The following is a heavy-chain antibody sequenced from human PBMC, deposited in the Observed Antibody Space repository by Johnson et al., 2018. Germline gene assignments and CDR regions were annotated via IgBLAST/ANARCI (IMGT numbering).Heavy chain of an antibody. CDR2: ISGSGGST. J-gene: IGHJ6*02. D-gene: IGHD3-22*01. CDR3: AKDLYYYDSSGYDYGYYYYYGMDV. V-gene: IGHV3-23*04. CDR1: GFTFSSYA. Sequence: VQLVHSGGGLVQPGGSLRLSCAASGFTFSSYAMSWVRQAPGKGLEWVSAISGSGGSTYYADSVKGRFTISRDNSKNALYLQMNSLRAEDTAVYYCAKDLYYYDSSGYDYGYYYYYGMDVWGQGTTVTVSS.